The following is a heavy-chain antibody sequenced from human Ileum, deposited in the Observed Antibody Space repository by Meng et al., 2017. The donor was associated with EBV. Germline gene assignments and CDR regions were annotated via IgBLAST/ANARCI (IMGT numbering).Heavy chain of an antibody. CDR2: INTDNGET. Sequence: VQLVQSGAGVKKPGASVTLSCKASGYTFTRYPIHWVRQAPGQRPEWMGWINTDNGETEFSQKFQGRVTITRDTSATTAYMELISLRSEDTAVYYCASRPGFNIGPFDFWGQGTLVTVSS. D-gene: IGHD3/OR15-3a*01. J-gene: IGHJ4*02. CDR3: ASRPGFNIGPFDF. V-gene: IGHV1-3*04. CDR1: GYTFTRYP.